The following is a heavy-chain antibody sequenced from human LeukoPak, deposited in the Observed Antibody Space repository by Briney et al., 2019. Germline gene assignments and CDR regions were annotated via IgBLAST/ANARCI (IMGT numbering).Heavy chain of an antibody. CDR2: IYYSGST. CDR3: ARGIHYYGSGSHIDY. CDR1: GGSISSGGYY. J-gene: IGHJ4*02. Sequence: SETLSLTCTVSGGSISSGGYYWSWIRQHPGKGLEWIGYIYYSGSTYYNPSLKSRVTISVDTSKNQFSLKLSSVTAADTAVYYCARGIHYYGSGSHIDYWGQGTLVTVSS. V-gene: IGHV4-31*03. D-gene: IGHD3-10*01.